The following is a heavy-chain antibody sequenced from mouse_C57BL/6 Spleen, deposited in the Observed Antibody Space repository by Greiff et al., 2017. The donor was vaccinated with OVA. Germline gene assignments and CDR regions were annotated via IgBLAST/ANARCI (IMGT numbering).Heavy chain of an antibody. CDR1: GYTFTSYW. V-gene: IGHV1-61*01. D-gene: IGHD3-2*02. CDR3: ARERVTAQAYFDY. J-gene: IGHJ2*01. CDR2: IYPSDSET. Sequence: VQLQQSGAELVRPGSSVKLSCKASGYTFTSYWMDWVKQRPGQGLEWIGNIYPSDSETHYNQKFKDKATLTVDKSSSTAYMQLSSLTSEDSAVYYCARERVTAQAYFDYWGQGTTLTVSS.